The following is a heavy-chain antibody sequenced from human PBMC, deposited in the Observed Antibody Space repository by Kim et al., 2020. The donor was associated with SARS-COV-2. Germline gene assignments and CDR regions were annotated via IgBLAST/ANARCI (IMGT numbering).Heavy chain of an antibody. Sequence: AQKFQGRVTMTRNTSISTAYMELSSLRSEDTAVYYCARKEQWLGDDAFDIWGQGTMVTVSS. CDR3: ARKEQWLGDDAFDI. D-gene: IGHD6-19*01. V-gene: IGHV1-8*01. J-gene: IGHJ3*02.